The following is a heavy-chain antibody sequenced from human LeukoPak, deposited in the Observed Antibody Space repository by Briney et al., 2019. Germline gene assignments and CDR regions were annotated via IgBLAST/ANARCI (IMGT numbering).Heavy chain of an antibody. J-gene: IGHJ4*02. V-gene: IGHV3-13*01. CDR1: GFTFSSYD. CDR2: IGTAGDT. Sequence: GGSLRLSCAASGFTFSSYDMHWVRQVTGKGLEWVSAIGTAGDTYYPGSVKGRFTISRENAKNSLYLQMNSLRAGDTAVCYCARGVGYSGYEFLDYWGQGTLVTVSS. CDR3: ARGVGYSGYEFLDY. D-gene: IGHD5-12*01.